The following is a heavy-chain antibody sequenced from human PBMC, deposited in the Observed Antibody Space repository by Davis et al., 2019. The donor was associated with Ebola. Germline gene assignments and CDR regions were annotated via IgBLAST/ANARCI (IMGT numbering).Heavy chain of an antibody. J-gene: IGHJ4*02. D-gene: IGHD6-13*01. CDR3: TLAPQQQLGSDY. Sequence: GGSLRLSCAASGFTFSSYGMHWVRQASGKGLEWVGRIRSKANSYATAYAASVKGRFTISRDDSKNTAYLQMNSLKTEDTAVYYCTLAPQQQLGSDYWGQGTLVTVSS. V-gene: IGHV3-73*01. CDR1: GFTFSSYG. CDR2: IRSKANSYAT.